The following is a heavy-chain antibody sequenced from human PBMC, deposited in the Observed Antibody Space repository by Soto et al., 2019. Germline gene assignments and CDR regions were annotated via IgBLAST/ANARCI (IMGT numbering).Heavy chain of an antibody. D-gene: IGHD5-18*01. Sequence: EVQLVESGGGLVKPGESLRLSCAASGFTFSTYTMNWVRQVPGKGLEWVSSINGRRSDIYFADSVRGRFTISRDNTKNSLYLQMNSLRAEDTAVYYCARVAMVNYYFYYYMDVWGRGTTVTVSS. CDR1: GFTFSTYT. J-gene: IGHJ6*03. CDR2: INGRRSDI. V-gene: IGHV3-21*06. CDR3: ARVAMVNYYFYYYMDV.